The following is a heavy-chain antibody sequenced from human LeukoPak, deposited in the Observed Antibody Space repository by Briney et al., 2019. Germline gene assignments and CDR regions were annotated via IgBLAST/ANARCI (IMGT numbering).Heavy chain of an antibody. CDR1: GDSVSSNSAA. V-gene: IGHV6-1*01. J-gene: IGHJ3*01. CDR2: TYYRSKWYN. CDR3: ARGGTTWYLGFDV. Sequence: SQTLSLTCAISGDSVSSNSAAWNWIRQSPSRGLEWLGRTYYRSKWYNDYAVSVKGRLTINPDTSKNQFSLQLNSVTPEDTAVYYCARGGTTWYLGFDVWGQGTMATVSS. D-gene: IGHD6-13*01.